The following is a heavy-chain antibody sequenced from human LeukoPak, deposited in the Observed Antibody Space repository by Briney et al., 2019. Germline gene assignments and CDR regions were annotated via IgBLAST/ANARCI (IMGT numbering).Heavy chain of an antibody. Sequence: SGPTLVNPTQTLTLTCTFSGFSLSTSGVGVGWIRQPPGKALEWLALIYWNDDKRYSPSLKSRLTITKDTSKNQVVLTMTNMDPVDTATYYCAHTPTDSSYYDFWSGYYTGWSDPWGQGTLVTVSS. CDR3: AHTPTDSSYYDFWSGYYTGWSDP. CDR2: IYWNDDK. D-gene: IGHD3-3*01. CDR1: GFSLSTSGVG. V-gene: IGHV2-5*01. J-gene: IGHJ5*02.